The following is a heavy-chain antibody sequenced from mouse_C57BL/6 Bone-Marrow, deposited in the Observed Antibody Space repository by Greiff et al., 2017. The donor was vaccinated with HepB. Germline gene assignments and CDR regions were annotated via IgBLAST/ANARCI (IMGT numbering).Heavy chain of an antibody. J-gene: IGHJ2*01. CDR2: ISGGGGNT. D-gene: IGHD3-3*01. V-gene: IGHV5-9*01. Sequence: EVKLMESGGGLVKPGGSLKLSCAASGFTFSSYTMSWVRQTPEKRLEWVATISGGGGNTYYPDSVKGRFTISRDNAKNTLYLQMSSLRSEDTALYYCARRGLYYVDYWGQGTTLTVSS. CDR3: ARRGLYYVDY. CDR1: GFTFSSYT.